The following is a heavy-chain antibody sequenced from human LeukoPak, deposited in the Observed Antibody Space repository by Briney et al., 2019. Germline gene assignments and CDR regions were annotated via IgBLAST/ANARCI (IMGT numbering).Heavy chain of an antibody. CDR2: ITGSGGAV. CDR1: EFTFSSYD. V-gene: IGHV3-48*03. D-gene: IGHD3-16*01. Sequence: GGSLRLFCEASEFTFSSYDIIWVRQAPGKGLEWVSWITGSGGAVKYTDSVKGRFTISRDNAKKAVYLQMNSLRVEDTAVYYCARNGGGLDYWGQGTLVSVSS. CDR3: ARNGGGLDY. J-gene: IGHJ4*02.